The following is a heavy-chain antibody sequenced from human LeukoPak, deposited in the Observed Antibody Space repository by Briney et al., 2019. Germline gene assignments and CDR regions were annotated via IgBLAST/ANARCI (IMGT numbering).Heavy chain of an antibody. V-gene: IGHV3-30*04. CDR2: ISYDGSNK. CDR1: GFSFSTYT. Sequence: GGSLRLSCAASGFSFSTYTMHWVRQAPGKGLEWVAAISYDGSNKYYADSVKDRFTISRDNSKNTLYLHMDSLSVADTTVHYCARGRKPSGYYYYMDVWGKGSTVTV. CDR3: ARGRKPSGYYYYMDV. J-gene: IGHJ6*03.